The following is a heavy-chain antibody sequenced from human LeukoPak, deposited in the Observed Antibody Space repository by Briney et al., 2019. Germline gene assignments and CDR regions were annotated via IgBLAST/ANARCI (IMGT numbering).Heavy chain of an antibody. CDR2: IYTTGST. V-gene: IGHV4-4*07. Sequence: PSETLSLTCTVSGGSINSYYWGWIRQPAGKGLEWIGRIYTTGSTNYNPSLKSRVTISVDTSKNQFSLELTSVTAADTAMYYCARAGYTISYYSLDYWGQGTLVTVSS. CDR3: ARAGYTISYYSLDY. J-gene: IGHJ4*02. CDR1: GGSINSYY. D-gene: IGHD1-26*01.